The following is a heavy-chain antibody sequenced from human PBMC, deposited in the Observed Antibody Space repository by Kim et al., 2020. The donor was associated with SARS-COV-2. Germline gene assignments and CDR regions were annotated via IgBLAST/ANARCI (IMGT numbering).Heavy chain of an antibody. CDR1: GFTFNSYA. Sequence: GGSLRLSCAASGFTFNSYAMHWFRQAPGKGLEWVSAISYNGASKYYPDSVKGRFTISRDDSKNTLYLQMNTLRVEDTAVYYCAKDSGYVYHYVMDVWGQGTTVTVSS. D-gene: IGHD5-12*01. V-gene: IGHV3-30*18. CDR3: AKDSGYVYHYVMDV. J-gene: IGHJ6*02. CDR2: ISYNGASK.